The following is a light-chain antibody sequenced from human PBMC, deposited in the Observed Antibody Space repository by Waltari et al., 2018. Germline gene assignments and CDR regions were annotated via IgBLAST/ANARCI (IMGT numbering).Light chain of an antibody. CDR1: QSISSY. CDR3: QKYDSAPQT. Sequence: DIQMTQSPSSLSASVGDRVTITCRASQSISSYLNWYQQKPGKAPKLLIYAASSLQSGVQSRFSGSGSGTDFTLTISSLQPEDFATYYCQKYDSAPQTFGQGTKVEIK. CDR2: AAS. V-gene: IGKV1-39*01. J-gene: IGKJ1*01.